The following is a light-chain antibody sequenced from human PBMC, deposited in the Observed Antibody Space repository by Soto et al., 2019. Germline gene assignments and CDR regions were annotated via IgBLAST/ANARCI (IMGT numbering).Light chain of an antibody. CDR2: RNN. V-gene: IGLV1-47*01. CDR3: AAWDDGVGGPA. Sequence: QAVVTQPPSASGTPGQRVTISCFGSNSNIGNKYVCWYQQLPGTAPKLLMYRNNHRPSGVPDRFSGSKSGTSASLAISGLRSEDEADYYCAAWDDGVGGPAFGGGTKLTVL. J-gene: IGLJ2*01. CDR1: NSNIGNKY.